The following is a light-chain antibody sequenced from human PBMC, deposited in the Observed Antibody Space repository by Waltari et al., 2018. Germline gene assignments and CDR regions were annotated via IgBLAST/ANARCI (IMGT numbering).Light chain of an antibody. J-gene: IGKJ1*01. CDR2: EVS. CDR3: MQGIHPWT. V-gene: IGKV2-29*02. Sequence: DIVMTQTPLSLSVTPGQPASISCKSSQSLLHSDGKTYLYWYLQKPGQSPQLLIYEVSSRVSGVPARFSGSGSGTDFTLKISRVEAEDVGVYYCMQGIHPWTFGQGTKVEIK. CDR1: QSLLHSDGKTY.